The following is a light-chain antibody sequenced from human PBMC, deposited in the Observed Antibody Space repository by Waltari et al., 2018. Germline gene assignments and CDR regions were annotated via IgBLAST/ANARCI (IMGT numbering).Light chain of an antibody. CDR3: QTGGHGTWV. V-gene: IGLV4-69*01. CDR1: SGHSGNI. J-gene: IGLJ3*02. CDR2: VKSDGSH. Sequence: QLVLTQSPSASASLGASVKLTCTRSSGHSGNIIAWHQQQPEKGPRSLMKVKSDGSHNKGDGIPVRFSGSSSGAERYLTISSVQSEDEADYYCQTGGHGTWVFGGGTTVTVL.